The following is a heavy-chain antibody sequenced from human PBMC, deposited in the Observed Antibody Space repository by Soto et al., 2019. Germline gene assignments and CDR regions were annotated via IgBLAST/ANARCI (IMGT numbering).Heavy chain of an antibody. Sequence: EVQLVESGGGLVQPGGSLRLSCAASGFTFSSYSMNWVRQAPGKGLEWVSYISSSSSTIYYADSVKGRFTISRDNAKNSLYLQMNSLRAEDRAVYYCAREERNDDAFDIWGQGTMVTVSS. D-gene: IGHD1-1*01. J-gene: IGHJ3*02. CDR3: AREERNDDAFDI. V-gene: IGHV3-48*01. CDR1: GFTFSSYS. CDR2: ISSSSSTI.